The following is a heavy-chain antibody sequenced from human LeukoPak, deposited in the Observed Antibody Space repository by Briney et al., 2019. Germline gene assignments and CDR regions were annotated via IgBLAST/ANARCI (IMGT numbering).Heavy chain of an antibody. Sequence: GGSLRLSGAASGFTFSSYAMHWVRQAPGKGLEWVAVISYDGSNKYYADSVKGRFTISRDNSKNTLYLQMNSLRAEDTAVYYCARGGGKVLRYFDWLLPFDYWGQGTLVTVSS. CDR3: ARGGGKVLRYFDWLLPFDY. CDR2: ISYDGSNK. D-gene: IGHD3-9*01. V-gene: IGHV3-30-3*01. J-gene: IGHJ4*02. CDR1: GFTFSSYA.